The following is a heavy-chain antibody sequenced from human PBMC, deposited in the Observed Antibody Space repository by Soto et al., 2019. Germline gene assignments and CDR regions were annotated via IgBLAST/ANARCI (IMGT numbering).Heavy chain of an antibody. CDR2: YMPTLGTA. J-gene: IGHJ3*02. V-gene: IGHV1-69*06. D-gene: IGHD5-12*01. Sequence: VQLVQSGAEVKKPGSSVRVSCKASGGTFGTYAINWVRQAPGQGPEWMGGYMPTLGTANHAQRFQGRVTLSADISTSTAYMELSSLTSEDTAVYYCARGHSATGFPMAIPPNDAFDNWGQGTLVTVSS. CDR1: GGTFGTYA. CDR3: ARGHSATGFPMAIPPNDAFDN.